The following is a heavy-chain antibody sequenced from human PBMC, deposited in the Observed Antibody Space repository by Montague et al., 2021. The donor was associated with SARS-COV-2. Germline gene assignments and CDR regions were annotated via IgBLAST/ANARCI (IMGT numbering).Heavy chain of an antibody. J-gene: IGHJ6*03. D-gene: IGHD3-10*01. CDR1: GGSFSGYH. Sequence: SETLSLTCAVYGGSFSGYHWNWIRQPPGKGLEWIGEINHGGITNCNPSLKSRVTISADTSKNQFSLKLTSVAAADTAVYYCARLGDGVVPSPILGVGPYYSYYYMDVWGKGTTVTVSS. CDR3: ARLGDGVVPSPILGVGPYYSYYYMDV. V-gene: IGHV4-34*01. CDR2: INHGGIT.